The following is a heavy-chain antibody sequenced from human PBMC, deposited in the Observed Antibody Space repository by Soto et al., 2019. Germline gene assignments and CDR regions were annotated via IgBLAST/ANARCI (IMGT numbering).Heavy chain of an antibody. CDR2: IYYSGST. Sequence: SETLSLTCTVSGGSISSSSYYWGWIRQPPGKGLEWIGSIYYSGSTYYNPPLKSRVIISADTSKNQFSLSLNSVTAADTAVYYCVKRSLLMAPTWGQGIQVTVS. D-gene: IGHD1-26*01. CDR3: VKRSLLMAPT. V-gene: IGHV4-39*01. J-gene: IGHJ4*02. CDR1: GGSISSSSYY.